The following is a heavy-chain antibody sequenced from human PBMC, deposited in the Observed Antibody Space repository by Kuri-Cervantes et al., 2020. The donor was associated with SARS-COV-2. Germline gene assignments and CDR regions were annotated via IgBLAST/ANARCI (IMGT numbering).Heavy chain of an antibody. D-gene: IGHD1-26*01. CDR1: GFTFDDYT. CDR2: ISLDGGST. V-gene: IGHV3-43*01. J-gene: IGHJ4*02. Sequence: GGSLRLSCAASGFTFDDYTMHWVRQAPGEGLEWVSLISLDGGSTYYADSVKGRFTISRDNSKNSLYLQMNSLRTEDTALYYCAKDMEPLGGSYDYFDYWGQGTLVTVSS. CDR3: AKDMEPLGGSYDYFDY.